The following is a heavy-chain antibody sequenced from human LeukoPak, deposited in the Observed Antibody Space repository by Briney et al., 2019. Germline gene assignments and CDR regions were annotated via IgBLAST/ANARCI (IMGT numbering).Heavy chain of an antibody. D-gene: IGHD3-3*01. CDR2: ISAYNGNT. V-gene: IGHV1-18*01. J-gene: IGHJ4*02. Sequence: EASVTVSCKASGYTFTSYGISWVRQAPGQGLEGMGWISAYNGNTNYAQKLQGRVTMTTDTSTCTAYMELRSLRSDDTAVYYCARVPYYDFWSGYLVDYWGQGTLVTVSS. CDR3: ARVPYYDFWSGYLVDY. CDR1: GYTFTSYG.